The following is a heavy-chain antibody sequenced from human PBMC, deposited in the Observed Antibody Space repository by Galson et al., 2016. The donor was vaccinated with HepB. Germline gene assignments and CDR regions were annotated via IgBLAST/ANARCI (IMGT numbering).Heavy chain of an antibody. CDR1: GLTFSSYG. CDR3: ARDGISSLDQ. V-gene: IGHV3-30*03. D-gene: IGHD2/OR15-2a*01. CDR2: ITPEGSDT. Sequence: SLRLSCAASGLTFSSYGMHWVRQAPGKGLDRVALITPEGSDTYYADAVKGRFTISRDNSKNTLSLQMNSLRAEDTAIYYCARDGISSLDQWGQGILVTVSS. J-gene: IGHJ4*02.